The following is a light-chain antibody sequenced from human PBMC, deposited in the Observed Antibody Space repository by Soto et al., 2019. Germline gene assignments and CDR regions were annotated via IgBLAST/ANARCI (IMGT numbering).Light chain of an antibody. V-gene: IGLV2-8*01. CDR3: SSYAGSNNV. J-gene: IGLJ1*01. Sequence: QSVLTQPPSASGSPGQSVTISCTGTSSDVGGYNYVSWYQQHPGKAPKLMIYEVTKRLSGVPDRFSGSKSGNTASLTVSGLQAEDEADYYCSSYAGSNNVFGTGTKLTVL. CDR2: EVT. CDR1: SSDVGGYNY.